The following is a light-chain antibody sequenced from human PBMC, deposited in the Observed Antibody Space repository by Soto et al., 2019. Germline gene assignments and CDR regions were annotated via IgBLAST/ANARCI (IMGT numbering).Light chain of an antibody. CDR1: QTISSW. CDR3: QQCFWHWT. V-gene: IGKV1-5*03. Sequence: DIQMTQSPSTLSGSVGDRVTITCRASQTISSWLAWYQQKPGKAPKLLIYKASTLKSGVPSRFSGSGSGTEFTLTISSLQPDDFATYYCQQCFWHWTFGQGTKVE. CDR2: KAS. J-gene: IGKJ1*01.